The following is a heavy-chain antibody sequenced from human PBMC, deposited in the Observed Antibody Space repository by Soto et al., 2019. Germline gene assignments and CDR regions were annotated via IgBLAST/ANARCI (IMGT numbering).Heavy chain of an antibody. D-gene: IGHD6-19*01. V-gene: IGHV4-30-2*01. CDR3: ARGGLLPDY. CDR1: GGSTSSGGYS. CDR2: ISHSGST. Sequence: QLQLQESGSGLVKPSQTLSLTCAVSGGSTSSGGYSWSWLRQPPGKGLEWIGYISHSGSTYYNPSLKSRVTISVDTSKNQFSLRLRYVNAADTAVYYCARGGLLPDYWGQGTLVTVSS. J-gene: IGHJ4*02.